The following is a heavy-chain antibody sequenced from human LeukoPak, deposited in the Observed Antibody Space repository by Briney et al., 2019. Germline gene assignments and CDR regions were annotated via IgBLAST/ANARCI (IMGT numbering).Heavy chain of an antibody. J-gene: IGHJ3*01. Sequence: GESLKISCKVSGYSFTSYCIGWVRQMPGKGLEWMGIIYPGDSGPTYSPSFQGQVTISVDKSISTAYLQWSSLQASDTAMYYCGMSGDRVPLQDDVFDVWGQGTMVTVSS. V-gene: IGHV5-51*01. CDR3: GMSGDRVPLQDDVFDV. CDR2: IYPGDSGP. D-gene: IGHD1-26*01. CDR1: GYSFTSYC.